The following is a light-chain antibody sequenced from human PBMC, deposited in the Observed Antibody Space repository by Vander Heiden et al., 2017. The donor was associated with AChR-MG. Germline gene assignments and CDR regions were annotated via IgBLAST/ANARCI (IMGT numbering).Light chain of an antibody. V-gene: IGKV1-39*01. J-gene: IGKJ2*01. CDR2: AAS. CDR3: QQSYSTPRT. CDR1: QSISSY. Sequence: DMQMTQSPCSLSASVGDRVTITCRASQSISSYLNWYQQKPGKATKLLIYAASSLQSGVPSRFSGSGSGTDFTLTISSLQPEDFATYYCQQSYSTPRTFGQGTKLEIK.